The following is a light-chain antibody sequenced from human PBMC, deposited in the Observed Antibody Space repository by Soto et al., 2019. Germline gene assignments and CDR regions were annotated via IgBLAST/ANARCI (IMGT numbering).Light chain of an antibody. Sequence: DIQMTQSPSSVSASVGDRVIITCRASQDRSSWLAWYQQKAGEAPKLLIFAASRLHSGVPSRFSGSVSGTDFTLTITNLQPEDFATYYCQQADSFPLTFGGGTKVEIK. CDR3: QQADSFPLT. CDR2: AAS. CDR1: QDRSSW. J-gene: IGKJ4*01. V-gene: IGKV1D-12*01.